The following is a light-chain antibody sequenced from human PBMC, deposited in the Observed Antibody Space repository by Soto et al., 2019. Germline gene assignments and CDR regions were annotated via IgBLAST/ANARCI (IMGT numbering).Light chain of an antibody. CDR3: QQFGHSPHT. J-gene: IGKJ2*01. CDR2: GAS. CDR1: QSVSSNY. Sequence: EIVLTQSPGTLSLSPGERGTLSCRASQSVSSNYLAWYQQKPGQAPRLLIYGASSRATGIPDRFSGGGSGTDFTLTIRRLEPEDFAVYYCQQFGHSPHTFGQGTKLEIK. V-gene: IGKV3-20*01.